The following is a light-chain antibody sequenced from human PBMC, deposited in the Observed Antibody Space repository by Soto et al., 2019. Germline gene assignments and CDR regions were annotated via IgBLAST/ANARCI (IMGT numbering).Light chain of an antibody. CDR1: SSNIGAGYD. CDR2: GNS. V-gene: IGLV1-40*01. CDR3: QSYDSSLSGSV. Sequence: QSELTQPPSVSGAPGQRVTISCTGSSSNIGAGYDVHWYQQLPGTAPKLLIYGNSNRPSGVPDRFSGSKSGTSASLAITGLQAEDEADYYCQSYDSSLSGSVFGGGTKLT. J-gene: IGLJ2*01.